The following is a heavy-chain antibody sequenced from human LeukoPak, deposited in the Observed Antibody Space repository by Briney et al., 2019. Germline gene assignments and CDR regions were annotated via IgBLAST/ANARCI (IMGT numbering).Heavy chain of an antibody. CDR2: ISSSGSTI. CDR3: AREVGFDAFDI. CDR1: GFTFSDYY. Sequence: GGSLRLSCAASGFTFSDYYMSWIRQPPGKGLEWVSYISSSGSTIYYAGSVKGRFTISRDNAKNSLYLQMNSLRADDTAIYYFAREVGFDAFDIWGQGTMVTVSS. J-gene: IGHJ3*02. V-gene: IGHV3-11*04. D-gene: IGHD3-10*01.